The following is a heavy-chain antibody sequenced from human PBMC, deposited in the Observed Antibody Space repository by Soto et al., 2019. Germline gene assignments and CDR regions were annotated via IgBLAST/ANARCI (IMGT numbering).Heavy chain of an antibody. CDR1: GGSITSGGYY. D-gene: IGHD1-20*01. V-gene: IGHV4-31*03. Sequence: SETLSLTCTVSGGSITSGGYYWSWIRQHPGKGLEWIGYIYYSRSTYYNPSLESRVTISVDTSKNQFSLKLSSVTAADTAGYYCAREAHYNWKPDYWGQGTLVTVSS. CDR2: IYYSRST. J-gene: IGHJ4*02. CDR3: AREAHYNWKPDY.